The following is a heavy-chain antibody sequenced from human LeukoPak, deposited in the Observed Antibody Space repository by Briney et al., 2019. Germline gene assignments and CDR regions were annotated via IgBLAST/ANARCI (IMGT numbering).Heavy chain of an antibody. J-gene: IGHJ4*02. CDR2: IYSGGST. CDR3: ARVRTAMAHLFDY. D-gene: IGHD5-18*01. Sequence: GGSLRLSCAASGFTVSSNYMSWVRQAPGKGLEWVSVIYSGGSTYYADSVKGRFTISRDNSKNTLYLQMNSLRAEDTAVYYCARVRTAMAHLFDYWGQGTLVTVSS. CDR1: GFTVSSNY. V-gene: IGHV3-66*01.